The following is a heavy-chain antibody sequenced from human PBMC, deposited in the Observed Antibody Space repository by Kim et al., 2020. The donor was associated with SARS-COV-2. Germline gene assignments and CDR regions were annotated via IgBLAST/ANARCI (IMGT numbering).Heavy chain of an antibody. D-gene: IGHD3-10*01. V-gene: IGHV1-46*01. CDR2: INPSGGST. CDR1: GYSFTTYY. Sequence: ASVKVSCKTSGYSFTTYYIHWVRQVPGQGLEWIGVINPSGGSTTYAQKFQGRVTMTKDTSTSTVFLEWSSLGSEDTDVYYCARFRHYGSGTRRDYYYGM. J-gene: IGHJ6*01. CDR3: ARFRHYGSGTRRDYYYGM.